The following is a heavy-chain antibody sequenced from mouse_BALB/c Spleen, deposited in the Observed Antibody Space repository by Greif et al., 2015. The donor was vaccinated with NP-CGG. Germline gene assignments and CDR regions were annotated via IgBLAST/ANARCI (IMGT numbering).Heavy chain of an antibody. J-gene: IGHJ4*01. Sequence: EVHLVESGGGLVQPGGSRKLSCAASGFTFSSFGMHWVRQAPEKGLEWVAYISSGSSTIYYADTVKGRFTISRDNPKNTLFLQMTSLRAEDTAMYYCAARGYYRYAMDYWGQGTSVTVSS. V-gene: IGHV5-17*02. CDR2: ISSGSSTI. CDR1: GFTFSSFG. CDR3: AARGYYRYAMDY. D-gene: IGHD2-14*01.